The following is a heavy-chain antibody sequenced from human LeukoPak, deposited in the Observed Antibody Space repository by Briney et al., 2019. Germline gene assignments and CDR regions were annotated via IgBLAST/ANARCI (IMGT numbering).Heavy chain of an antibody. D-gene: IGHD3/OR15-3a*01. J-gene: IGHJ5*02. CDR3: ARDGLNWLDP. V-gene: IGHV4-39*07. CDR2: IYYSGST. Sequence: SETLSLTCTVSGGSISSSSYYWGWIRQPPGKGLEWIGSIYYSGSTYYNPSLKSRVTISVDTSKNQFSLKLSSVTAADTAVYYCARDGLNWLDPWGQGTLVTVSS. CDR1: GGSISSSSYY.